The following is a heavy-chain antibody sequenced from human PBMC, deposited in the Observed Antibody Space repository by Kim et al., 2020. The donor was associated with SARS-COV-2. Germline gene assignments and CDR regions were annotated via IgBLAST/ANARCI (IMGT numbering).Heavy chain of an antibody. J-gene: IGHJ6*02. CDR3: ASAVWFGELTRGMDV. CDR2: INPSGGST. CDR1: GYTFTSYY. Sequence: ASVKVSCKASGYTFTSYYMHWVRQAPGQGLEWMGIINPSGGSTSYAQKFQGRVTMTRDTSTSTVYMELSSLRSEDTAVYYCASAVWFGELTRGMDVWGQGTTVTVSS. D-gene: IGHD3-10*01. V-gene: IGHV1-46*01.